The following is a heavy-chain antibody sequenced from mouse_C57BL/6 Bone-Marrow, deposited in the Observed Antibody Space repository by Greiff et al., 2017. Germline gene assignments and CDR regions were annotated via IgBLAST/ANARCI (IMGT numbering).Heavy chain of an antibody. V-gene: IGHV2-6*01. J-gene: IGHJ3*01. Sequence: QVQLPQSGPGLVSPSQSLSITCTVSGFSLTSYGVDWVRQSPGKGLEWLGVIWGVGSTNYNSALKSRLSISKDNSKSQVFLKMNSLQTDDTAMYYCAVELGRRFAYWGQGTLCTVSA. CDR3: AVELGRRFAY. CDR2: IWGVGST. D-gene: IGHD4-1*01. CDR1: GFSLTSYG.